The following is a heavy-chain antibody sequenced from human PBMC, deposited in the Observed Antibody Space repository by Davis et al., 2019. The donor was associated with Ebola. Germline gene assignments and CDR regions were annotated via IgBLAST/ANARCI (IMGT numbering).Heavy chain of an antibody. CDR1: GFTFSSYW. CDR2: ISSSGSTI. Sequence: GESLKISCAASGFTFSSYWMHWVRQAPGKGLEWVSYISSSGSTIYYADSVKGRFTISRDNAKNSLYLQMNSLRAEDTAVYYCARVAAARDFDYWGQGTLVTVSS. J-gene: IGHJ4*02. CDR3: ARVAAARDFDY. D-gene: IGHD6-13*01. V-gene: IGHV3-48*04.